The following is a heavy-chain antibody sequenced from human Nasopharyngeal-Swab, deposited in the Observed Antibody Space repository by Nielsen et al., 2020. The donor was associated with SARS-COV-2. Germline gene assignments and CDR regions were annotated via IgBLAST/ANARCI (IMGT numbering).Heavy chain of an antibody. Sequence: GGSLRLSCAASGFTCSSYAMHWVRQAPGKGLEWVAVISYDGSNKYYADSVKGRFTISRDNSKNTLCLQMNSLRAEDTAVYYCARPYSGSYWSYFDYWGQGTLVTVFS. J-gene: IGHJ4*02. V-gene: IGHV3-30-3*01. D-gene: IGHD1-26*01. CDR3: ARPYSGSYWSYFDY. CDR2: ISYDGSNK. CDR1: GFTCSSYA.